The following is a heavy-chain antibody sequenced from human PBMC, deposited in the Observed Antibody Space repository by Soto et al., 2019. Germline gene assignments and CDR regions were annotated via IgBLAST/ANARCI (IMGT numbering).Heavy chain of an antibody. CDR2: ISGSGGST. D-gene: IGHD6-6*01. CDR3: AKGRAAHFGNWFDP. Sequence: EVQLLESGGGLVQPGGSLRLSCAASGFTFSSYAMSWVRQAPGKGLEWVSDISGSGGSTYYADSVKGRFPISGDNSKNTLYLQKNSLRAEDTAVYYCAKGRAAHFGNWFDPWGQGTLVTVSS. V-gene: IGHV3-23*01. J-gene: IGHJ5*02. CDR1: GFTFSSYA.